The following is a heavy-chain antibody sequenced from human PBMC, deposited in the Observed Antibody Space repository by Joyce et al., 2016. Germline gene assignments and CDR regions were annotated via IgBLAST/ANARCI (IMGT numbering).Heavy chain of an antibody. D-gene: IGHD3-16*01. CDR3: ARGGISYYYAMDV. CDR1: GSTFRSSS. CDR2: ISGTSYYI. Sequence: QLVESGGGVVKPGGSLRLSCEASGSTFRSSSMSWFRQGPGKGRGWVAAISGTSYYIFHAETVRGRFTVSRDNAKKTLYLQMNSLRAEDSAVFYCARGGISYYYAMDVWGQGTTVTVSS. J-gene: IGHJ6*02. V-gene: IGHV3-21*01.